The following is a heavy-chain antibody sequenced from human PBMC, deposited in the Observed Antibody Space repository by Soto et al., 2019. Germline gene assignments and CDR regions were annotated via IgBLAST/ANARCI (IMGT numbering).Heavy chain of an antibody. CDR3: ARDHYCSGGSCYNDAFDI. CDR2: ISSSSSYI. D-gene: IGHD2-15*01. V-gene: IGHV3-21*01. Sequence: EVQLVESGGGLVKPGGSLRLSCAASGFTFSSYSMNWVRQAPGKGLEWISSISSSSSYIYYADPVKGPFIISRDNAKNSLYLQMNGLRAEDTAVYYCARDHYCSGGSCYNDAFDIWGQGTMVTVSS. CDR1: GFTFSSYS. J-gene: IGHJ3*02.